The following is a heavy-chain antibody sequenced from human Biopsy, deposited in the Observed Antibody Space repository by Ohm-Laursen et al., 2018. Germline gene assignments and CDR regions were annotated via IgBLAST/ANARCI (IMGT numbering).Heavy chain of an antibody. V-gene: IGHV3-23*01. CDR3: ARDLPSSYYYAMDV. Sequence: SLRLSCAASGFTFSSYAMNWVRQAPGKGLEWVSAITVSADTTYYADSARGRFTVSRDNSQNTLYLQMNSLRAEDTAIYYCARDLPSSYYYAMDVWGQGTTVTVSS. CDR2: ITVSADTT. CDR1: GFTFSSYA. J-gene: IGHJ6*02.